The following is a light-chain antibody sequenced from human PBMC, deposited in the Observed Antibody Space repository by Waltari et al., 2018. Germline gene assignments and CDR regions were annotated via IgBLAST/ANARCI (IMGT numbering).Light chain of an antibody. J-gene: IGKJ4*01. CDR2: GPS. CDR3: QQYGGSST. Sequence: EIVLTQSPGSLSLSPGERATLSCRASQSVSSSYLAWYQQKPGQAPRLLIYGPSSRATGIPDRFSGSGSGTDFTLTISRLEPEDFAVYYCQQYGGSSTFGGGTKVEIK. CDR1: QSVSSSY. V-gene: IGKV3-20*01.